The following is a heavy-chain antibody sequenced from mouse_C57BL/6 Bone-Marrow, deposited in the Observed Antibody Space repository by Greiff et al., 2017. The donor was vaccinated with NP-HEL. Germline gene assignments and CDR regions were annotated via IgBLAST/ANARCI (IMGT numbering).Heavy chain of an antibody. CDR1: GFNIKDDY. D-gene: IGHD1-1*01. J-gene: IGHJ3*01. V-gene: IGHV14-4*01. Sequence: EVQLQQSGAELVRPGASVKLSCTASGFNIKDDYMHWVKQRPEQGLEWIGWIDPENGDTEYASKFQGKATITADTSSNPAYLQLSSLTSEDTAVYYCTTPITTVPWFAYWGQGTLVTVSA. CDR3: TTPITTVPWFAY. CDR2: IDPENGDT.